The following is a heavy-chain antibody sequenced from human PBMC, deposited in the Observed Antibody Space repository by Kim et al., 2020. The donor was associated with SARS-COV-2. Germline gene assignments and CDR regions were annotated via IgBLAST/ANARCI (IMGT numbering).Heavy chain of an antibody. CDR3: ARDRGYSYGRTFDY. D-gene: IGHD5-18*01. Sequence: ASVKVSCKASGYTFTSYAMHWVRQAPGQRLEWMGWINAGNGNTKYSQKFQGRVTITRDTSASTAYMELSSLRSEDTAVYYCARDRGYSYGRTFDYWGQGTLVTVSS. J-gene: IGHJ4*02. CDR2: INAGNGNT. CDR1: GYTFTSYA. V-gene: IGHV1-3*01.